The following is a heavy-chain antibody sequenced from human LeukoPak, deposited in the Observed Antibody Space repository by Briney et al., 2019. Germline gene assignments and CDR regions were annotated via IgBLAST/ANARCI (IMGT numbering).Heavy chain of an antibody. CDR1: GGSFNGYY. J-gene: IGHJ4*02. V-gene: IGHV4-34*01. CDR3: ARGRDFYGSGSYWNY. D-gene: IGHD3-10*01. Sequence: PSETLSLTCAVYGGSFNGYYWSWIRLPPGKGLEWIGEINHSGSTNYNPSLKSRVTISVDTSKNQFSLKLSSVTAADTAVYYCARGRDFYGSGSYWNYWGQGTLVTVSS. CDR2: INHSGST.